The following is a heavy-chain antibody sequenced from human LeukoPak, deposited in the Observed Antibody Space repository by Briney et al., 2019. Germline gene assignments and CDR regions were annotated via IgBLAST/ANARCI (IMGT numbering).Heavy chain of an antibody. J-gene: IGHJ6*03. CDR2: IWYDGSNK. CDR3: ATEVYAIKVPTGGYYMDV. CDR1: GFTFSSYG. V-gene: IGHV3-33*01. D-gene: IGHD2-8*01. Sequence: GRSLRLSCAASGFTFSSYGMHWGRQAPGKGLEWVAVIWYDGSNKYYADSVKGRFTISRDNSKNTLYLQMNSLRAEDTAVYYCATEVYAIKVPTGGYYMDVWGKGTTVTVSS.